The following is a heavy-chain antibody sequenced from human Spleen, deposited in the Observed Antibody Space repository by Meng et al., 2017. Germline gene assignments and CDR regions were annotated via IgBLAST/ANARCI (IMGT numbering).Heavy chain of an antibody. CDR1: GFTFDDYA. J-gene: IGHJ6*02. Sequence: GGSLRLSCAASGFTFDDYAMHWVRQAPGKGLEWVSGISWNSGSIGYADSVKGRFTISRDNAKNSLYLQMNSLRAEDTALYYCAKDGGYSYGFHAYYYYGMDVWGQGTTVTVSS. V-gene: IGHV3-9*01. D-gene: IGHD5-18*01. CDR3: AKDGGYSYGFHAYYYYGMDV. CDR2: ISWNSGSI.